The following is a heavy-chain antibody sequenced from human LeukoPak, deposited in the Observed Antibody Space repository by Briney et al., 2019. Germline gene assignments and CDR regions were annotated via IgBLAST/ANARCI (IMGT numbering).Heavy chain of an antibody. CDR2: INHSGST. Sequence: RSSETLSLTCAVYGGSFSGYYWSWIRQPPGKGLEWIGEINHSGSTTYNTSLKSRSTTSVETPKNQFSLKLSSVTAADTAVYYCARGMVYAIYNWFDPWGREPWSPSPQ. D-gene: IGHD2-8*01. V-gene: IGHV4-34*01. J-gene: IGHJ5*02. CDR1: GGSFSGYY. CDR3: ARGMVYAIYNWFDP.